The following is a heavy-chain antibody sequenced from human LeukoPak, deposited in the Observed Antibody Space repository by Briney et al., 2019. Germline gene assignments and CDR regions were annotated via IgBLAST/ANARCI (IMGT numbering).Heavy chain of an antibody. Sequence: SETLSLTCTVSGGSISSRSYYWSWIRQPAGKGLEWIGRIYTSGSTNYNPSLKSRVTISVDTSKNQFSLKLSSVTAADTAVYYCARSVWFGESYSDVWGKGTTVTVSS. CDR2: IYTSGST. CDR3: ARSVWFGESYSDV. CDR1: GGSISSRSYY. D-gene: IGHD3-10*01. J-gene: IGHJ6*04. V-gene: IGHV4-61*02.